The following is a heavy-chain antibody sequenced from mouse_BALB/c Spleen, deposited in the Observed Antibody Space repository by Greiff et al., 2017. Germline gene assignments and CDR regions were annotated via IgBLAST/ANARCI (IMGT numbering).Heavy chain of an antibody. V-gene: IGHV2-2*02. Sequence: VKLVESGPGLVQPSQSLSITCTVSGFSLTSYGVHWVRQSPGKGLEWLGVIWSGGSTDYNAAFISRLSISKDNSKSQVFFKMNSLQANDTAIYYWARKGNWDDAMDYWGQGTSVTVSS. CDR3: ARKGNWDDAMDY. J-gene: IGHJ4*01. CDR1: GFSLTSYG. D-gene: IGHD4-1*01. CDR2: IWSGGST.